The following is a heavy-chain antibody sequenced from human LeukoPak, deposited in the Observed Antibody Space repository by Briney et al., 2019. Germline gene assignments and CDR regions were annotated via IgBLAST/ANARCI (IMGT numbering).Heavy chain of an antibody. J-gene: IGHJ4*02. CDR3: ARGSADCSGGSCYNGGFFDY. D-gene: IGHD2-15*01. Sequence: ASVKVSCKASGYTFTGYYMHWVRQATGQGLEWMGWMSPNSGNTGYAQEFQGRVTITRNTSISTAYMELSSLRSEDTAVYYCARGSADCSGGSCYNGGFFDYWGQGTLVTVSS. V-gene: IGHV1-8*03. CDR1: GYTFTGYY. CDR2: MSPNSGNT.